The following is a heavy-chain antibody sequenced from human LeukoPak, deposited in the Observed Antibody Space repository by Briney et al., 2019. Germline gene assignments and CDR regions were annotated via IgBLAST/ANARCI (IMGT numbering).Heavy chain of an antibody. CDR2: MNPNSGNS. CDR3: ARGRGYDILTGYFYTYYFDY. CDR1: GYTFTSYD. D-gene: IGHD3-9*01. Sequence: ASEKVSCKASGYTFTSYDINRVRQATGQGLEWMGWMNPNSGNSGYAQKFQGRVTITRNTSISTAYMELSSLRSEDTAVYYCARGRGYDILTGYFYTYYFDYW. V-gene: IGHV1-8*03. J-gene: IGHJ4*01.